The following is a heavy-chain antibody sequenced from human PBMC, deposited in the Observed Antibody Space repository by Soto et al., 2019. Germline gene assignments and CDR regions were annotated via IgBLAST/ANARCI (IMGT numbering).Heavy chain of an antibody. CDR2: IDYSGIT. D-gene: IGHD6-19*01. J-gene: IGHJ4*02. Sequence: SETLSLTCTVSGGSISRYYWSWIRQPPGKGLEWIGYIDYSGITNYNPSLKSRVTISVDTSKNQFYLKLNSVTAADTAVYCCASSDGSHECWGQGTLGSVS. CDR1: GGSISRYY. CDR3: ASSDGSHEC. V-gene: IGHV4-59*01.